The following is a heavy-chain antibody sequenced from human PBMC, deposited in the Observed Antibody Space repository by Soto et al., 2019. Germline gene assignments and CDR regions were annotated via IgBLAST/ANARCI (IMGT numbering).Heavy chain of an antibody. Sequence: QVQLQESGPGLVKPSQTLSLTCTVSGGSISSGGYYWSWIRQHPRKGLEWIGYIYYSGSPYYNPSLKSRVTISVDTSKNQCSLKLSSVTAADTAVYYCARVRAAAGFSEYFPHWGQGTLVTVSS. CDR2: IYYSGSP. D-gene: IGHD6-13*01. CDR3: ARVRAAAGFSEYFPH. V-gene: IGHV4-31*03. J-gene: IGHJ1*01. CDR1: GGSISSGGYY.